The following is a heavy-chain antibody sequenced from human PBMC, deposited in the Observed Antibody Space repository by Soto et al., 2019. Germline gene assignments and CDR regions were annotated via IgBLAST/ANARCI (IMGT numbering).Heavy chain of an antibody. V-gene: IGHV4-61*05. D-gene: IGHD3-3*01. CDR2: IYYSGST. J-gene: IGHJ6*02. CDR1: GGSISSSSYY. Sequence: SETLSLTCTVSGGSISSSSYYWGWIRQPPGKGLEWIGYIYYSGSTNYNPSLKSRVTISVDTSKNQFSLKLSSVTAADTAVYYCARAESYYDFWSGYYGMDVWGQGTTVTVSS. CDR3: ARAESYYDFWSGYYGMDV.